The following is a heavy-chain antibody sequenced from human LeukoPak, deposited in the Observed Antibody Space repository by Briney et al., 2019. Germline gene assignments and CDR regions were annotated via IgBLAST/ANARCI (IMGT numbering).Heavy chain of an antibody. CDR1: GYTFTGYY. Sequence: ASVKVSCKASGYTFTGYYMHWVRQAPGQGLEWMGWINPNSGGTNYAQRFQGRVTMTRDTSISTAYMELSRLRSDDTAVYYCARDKRFLEWLLSGFDPWGQGTLVTVSS. V-gene: IGHV1-2*02. J-gene: IGHJ5*02. CDR3: ARDKRFLEWLLSGFDP. CDR2: INPNSGGT. D-gene: IGHD3-3*01.